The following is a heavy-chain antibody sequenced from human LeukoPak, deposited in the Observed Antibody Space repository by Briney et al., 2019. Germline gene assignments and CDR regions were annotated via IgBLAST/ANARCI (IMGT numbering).Heavy chain of an antibody. CDR3: ARDSWGRFDY. J-gene: IGHJ4*02. CDR2: IFQSGTT. Sequence: PSETLSLTCTVSGGSISSYYWSWVRQPPGKGLEWIGYIFQSGTTKYNPSLKSRVTILSDVSKNQFSLNLTSVTAADTAVYYCARDSWGRFDYWGQGTLVAVSS. CDR1: GGSISSYY. V-gene: IGHV4-59*01. D-gene: IGHD7-27*01.